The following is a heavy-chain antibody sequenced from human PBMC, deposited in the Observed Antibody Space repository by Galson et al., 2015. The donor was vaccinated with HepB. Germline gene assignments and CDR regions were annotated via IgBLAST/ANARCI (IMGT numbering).Heavy chain of an antibody. Sequence: SLRLSCAASGFTFSSYAMHWVRQAPGKGLEYVSAISSNGGSTYYADSVKGRFTISRDNSKNTLYLQMNSLRAEDTAVYYCAKDLKLGIKGVFDYWGQGTLVTVSS. CDR2: ISSNGGST. CDR1: GFTFSSYA. V-gene: IGHV3-64*02. D-gene: IGHD7-27*01. J-gene: IGHJ4*02. CDR3: AKDLKLGIKGVFDY.